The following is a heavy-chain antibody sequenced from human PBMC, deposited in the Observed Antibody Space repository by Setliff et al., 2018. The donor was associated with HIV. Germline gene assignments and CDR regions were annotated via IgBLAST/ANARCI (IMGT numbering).Heavy chain of an antibody. J-gene: IGHJ4*02. CDR3: AREVDLSRGVDY. D-gene: IGHD2-15*01. V-gene: IGHV4-34*12. CDR1: GEFPIGYY. Sequence: LSLTCAVHGEFPIGYYWSWIRQPPGKGLEWIGEIIDSGATNYNPSLECRVILSIDTSKKLISLNLTSVTAADTAVYYCAREVDLSRGVDYWGQGTVVTVSS. CDR2: IIDSGAT.